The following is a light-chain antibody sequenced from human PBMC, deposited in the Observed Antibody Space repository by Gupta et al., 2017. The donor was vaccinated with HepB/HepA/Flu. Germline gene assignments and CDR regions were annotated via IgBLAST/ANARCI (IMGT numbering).Light chain of an antibody. CDR3: QQEDSTPYT. J-gene: IGKJ2*01. Sequence: EIVLTQSPGTLSLSPGERATLSCRASQSVSRSFLAWYQQKPGQAPRLLVYGASSRATGIPDRFSGSGSGTDFTLTISRLEPEDFAVYHCQQEDSTPYTFGQGTKLEIK. CDR2: GAS. CDR1: QSVSRSF. V-gene: IGKV3-20*01.